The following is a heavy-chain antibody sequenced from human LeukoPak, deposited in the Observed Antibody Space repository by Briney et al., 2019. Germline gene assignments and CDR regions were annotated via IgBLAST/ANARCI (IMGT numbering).Heavy chain of an antibody. D-gene: IGHD3-3*01. CDR1: GGTFSSYA. CDR3: ARGDYDFWSGYYWAFDY. V-gene: IGHV1-2*02. CDR2: INPNSGGT. J-gene: IGHJ4*02. Sequence: ASVKVSCKASGGTFSSYAISWVRQAPGQGLEWMGWINPNSGGTNYAQKFQGRVTMTRDTSISTAYMELSRLRSDDTAVYYCARGDYDFWSGYYWAFDYWGQGTLVTVSS.